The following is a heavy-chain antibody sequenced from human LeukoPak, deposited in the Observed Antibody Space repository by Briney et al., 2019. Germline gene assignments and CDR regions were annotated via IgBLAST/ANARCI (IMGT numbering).Heavy chain of an antibody. J-gene: IGHJ4*02. Sequence: PGGSLRLSCAASGFTFSRYWMSWVRQAPGKGLEWVANIKQDGSQKYYVDSVKGRFTISRDNPKDSLYLRMNSLRAEDTAVYYCAREGGYGGVFDYWGQGSLVTVSS. V-gene: IGHV3-7*05. CDR1: GFTFSRYW. CDR3: AREGGYGGVFDY. CDR2: IKQDGSQK. D-gene: IGHD5-12*01.